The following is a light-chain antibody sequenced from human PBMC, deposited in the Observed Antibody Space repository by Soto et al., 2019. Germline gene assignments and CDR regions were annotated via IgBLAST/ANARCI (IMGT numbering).Light chain of an antibody. CDR3: QQYYDTPWT. CDR1: QSVLYSSNNKNY. CDR2: WAS. V-gene: IGKV4-1*01. J-gene: IGKJ1*01. Sequence: DIVMTQSPDSLAVSLGERATINCKSSQSVLYSSNNKNYLAWYQQKPGQPPNLLIYWASTRESGVPDRFSGSGSGTDFTLTISSLQAEDVAVYYGQQYYDTPWTCGQGTKVEIK.